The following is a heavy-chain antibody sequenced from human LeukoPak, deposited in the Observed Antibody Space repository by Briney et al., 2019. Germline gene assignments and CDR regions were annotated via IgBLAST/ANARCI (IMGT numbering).Heavy chain of an antibody. V-gene: IGHV3-23*01. CDR2: ISGSGGST. CDR1: GFTFSSYG. Sequence: PGGSLRLSCAASGFTFSSYGMSWVRQAPGKGLEWVTAISGSGGSTYYADSVKGRFTISGDNSKNTLYLQMNSLRAEDTAVYYCAKHLRGGMNYYYYMDVWGKGTTVTISS. CDR3: AKHLRGGMNYYYYMDV. D-gene: IGHD2-15*01. J-gene: IGHJ6*03.